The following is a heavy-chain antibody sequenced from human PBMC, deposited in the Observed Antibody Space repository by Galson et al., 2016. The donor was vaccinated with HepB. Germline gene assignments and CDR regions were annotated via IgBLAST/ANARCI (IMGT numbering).Heavy chain of an antibody. D-gene: IGHD6-6*01. CDR1: GFSVTTTY. CDR3: ARARDNTREYHSLDV. J-gene: IGHJ6*02. CDR2: IYSGGGS. V-gene: IGHV3-53*01. Sequence: SLRLSCAASGFSVTTTYMNWVRRAPGKGLEWVSTIYSGGGSFYADSVKGRFTVSRDDSHVYLQMNSLRAEDTAIYYCARARDNTREYHSLDVWGQGTTVTVAS.